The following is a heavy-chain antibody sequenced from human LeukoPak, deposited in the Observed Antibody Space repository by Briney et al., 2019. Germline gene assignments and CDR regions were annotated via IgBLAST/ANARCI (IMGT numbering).Heavy chain of an antibody. CDR1: GFTVRSTY. D-gene: IGHD6-19*01. V-gene: IGHV3-66*01. CDR2: IYSGGNT. Sequence: PGGSLRLSCAASGFTVRSTYMSWVRQAPGKGLEWVSVIYSGGNTYYADSVKGRFTISRDNSKNTLYLQMNSLRAEDTAVYYCASSGRSSGWYRNAFFGIWGQGTMVTVSS. CDR3: ASSGRSSGWYRNAFFGI. J-gene: IGHJ3*02.